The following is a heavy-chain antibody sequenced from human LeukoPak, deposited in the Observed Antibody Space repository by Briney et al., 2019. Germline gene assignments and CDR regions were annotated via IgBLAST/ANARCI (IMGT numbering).Heavy chain of an antibody. Sequence: GGSLRLSCAASGFAFSAYYMTWIRQAPGKGLEWFSSISSSGSTIYYADSVKGRFTISRDNAKNSLYLQMNSLRAEDTAVYYCGRSAVAVTIVAFDIWGQGTMVTVSS. V-gene: IGHV3-11*01. CDR1: GFAFSAYY. D-gene: IGHD3-22*01. CDR3: GRSAVAVTIVAFDI. J-gene: IGHJ3*02. CDR2: ISSSGSTI.